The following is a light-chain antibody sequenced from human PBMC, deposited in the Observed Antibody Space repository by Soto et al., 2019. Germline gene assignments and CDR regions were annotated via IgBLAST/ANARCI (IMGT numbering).Light chain of an antibody. CDR1: SSDVGSYNR. CDR3: SSYTSSSTLYV. CDR2: EVS. Sequence: QSALTQPPSVSGSPGQSVTLSCTGTSSDVGSYNRVSWYQQPPGTAPKLMIYEVSNRPSGVPDRFSGSNSGNTASLTISGLQAEDDADYYCSSYTSSSTLYVFATGTKLTVL. V-gene: IGLV2-18*02. J-gene: IGLJ1*01.